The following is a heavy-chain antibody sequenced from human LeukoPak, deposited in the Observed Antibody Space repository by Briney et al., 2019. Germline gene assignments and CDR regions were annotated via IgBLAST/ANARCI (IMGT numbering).Heavy chain of an antibody. Sequence: PGGSLRLSCAASGFTFSSYGMHWVRQAPGKGLEWVAVIWYDGSNKYYADSVKGRFTIFRDNSKNTLYLQMNSLRAEDTAVYYCARDTGGYDYIGYYFDYWGQGTLVTVSS. CDR3: ARDTGGYDYIGYYFDY. CDR2: IWYDGSNK. CDR1: GFTFSSYG. J-gene: IGHJ4*02. V-gene: IGHV3-33*01. D-gene: IGHD5-12*01.